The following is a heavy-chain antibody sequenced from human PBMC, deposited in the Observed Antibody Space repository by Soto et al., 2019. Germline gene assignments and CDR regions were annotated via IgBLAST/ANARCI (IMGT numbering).Heavy chain of an antibody. CDR2: IYTSGGT. Sequence: SETLSLTCTVSGGSISSYYWSWIRQPAGKGLEWIGRIYTSGGTNYNPSLKSRVTMSADTSKKQFSLRLTSVTAADTAVYYCARGTAAGVDYGMDVWGQGTTVTVS. CDR3: ARGTAAGVDYGMDV. V-gene: IGHV4-4*07. D-gene: IGHD6-13*01. J-gene: IGHJ6*02. CDR1: GGSISSYY.